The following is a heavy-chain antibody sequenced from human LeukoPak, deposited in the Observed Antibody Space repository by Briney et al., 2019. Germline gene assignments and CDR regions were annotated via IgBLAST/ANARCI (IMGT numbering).Heavy chain of an antibody. Sequence: SETLSLTCTVSGGSISSSSYYWGWIRQPPGTGLEWIGSIYYSGSTYYNPSLKSRVTISVDTSKNQFSLKLSSVTAADTAVYYCARPGSIAAAAGAFDIWGQGTMVTVSS. D-gene: IGHD6-13*01. CDR3: ARPGSIAAAAGAFDI. V-gene: IGHV4-39*01. CDR2: IYYSGST. J-gene: IGHJ3*02. CDR1: GGSISSSSYY.